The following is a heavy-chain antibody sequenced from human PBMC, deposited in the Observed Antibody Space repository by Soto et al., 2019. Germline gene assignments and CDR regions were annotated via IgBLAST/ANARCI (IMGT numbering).Heavy chain of an antibody. Sequence: QVQLVQSGAEVKKPGSSVKLSCKTSGGTFRNYAINWVRQAPGQGLEWMGGSIPVFGTANYAQTFQGRFTITADESTSTAYMELSSLSSEDTAVYYCEIPLPNQQLVRGAFDHWGQGTLVTVAS. CDR1: GGTFRNYA. J-gene: IGHJ4*02. CDR3: EIPLPNQQLVRGAFDH. V-gene: IGHV1-69*01. CDR2: SIPVFGTA. D-gene: IGHD6-13*01.